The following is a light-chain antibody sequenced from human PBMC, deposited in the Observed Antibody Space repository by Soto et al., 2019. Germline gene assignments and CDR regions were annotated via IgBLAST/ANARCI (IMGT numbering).Light chain of an antibody. J-gene: IGKJ1*01. CDR3: QQYINWFGT. CDR2: AAS. Sequence: VIKQSPATLSVSPGERATLSCRASQSVSGNLAWYQQKPGQAPRLLIYAASTRATGIPARFSGSGSGTEFTLTISSLQSEDSAVYYCQQYINWFGTFGQGTKV. CDR1: QSVSGN. V-gene: IGKV3-15*01.